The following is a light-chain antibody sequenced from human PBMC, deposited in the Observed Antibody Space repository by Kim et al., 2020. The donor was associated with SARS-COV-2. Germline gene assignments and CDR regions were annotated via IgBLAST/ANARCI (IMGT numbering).Light chain of an antibody. J-gene: IGLJ2*01. V-gene: IGLV6-57*03. Sequence: GTTVTISFTRTSGNIADNYVHWYQQRPGSAPTIVIYEDSERPSGVPDRFSGSIDTSSSSASLTISGLKTEDEADYYCQSYDISNVIFGGGTQLTVL. CDR2: EDS. CDR3: QSYDISNVI. CDR1: SGNIADNY.